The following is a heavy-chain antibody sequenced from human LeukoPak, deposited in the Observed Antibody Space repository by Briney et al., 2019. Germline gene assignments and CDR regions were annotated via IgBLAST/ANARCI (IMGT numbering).Heavy chain of an antibody. CDR2: TSGSGGST. Sequence: GGSLRLSCAASGFTFSSYAMSWVRQAPGKGLEWVSATSGSGGSTYYADSVKGRFTISRDNSKNTLYLQMNSLRAEDTAVYYCARDRRSGRATKYFDYWGQGTLVTVSS. V-gene: IGHV3-23*01. D-gene: IGHD2-15*01. CDR3: ARDRRSGRATKYFDY. CDR1: GFTFSSYA. J-gene: IGHJ4*02.